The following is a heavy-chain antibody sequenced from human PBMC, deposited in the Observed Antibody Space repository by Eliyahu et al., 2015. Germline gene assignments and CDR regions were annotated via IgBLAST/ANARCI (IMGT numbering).Heavy chain of an antibody. J-gene: IGHJ4*02. CDR3: ARGRVRGVPSY. V-gene: IGHV4-34*01. Sequence: QVQLQQWGAGLLKPSETLSLTCAVYGGSFSGYYWSWIRQPPGKGLEWIGEINHSGSTNYNPSLKSRVTISVDTSKNQFSLKLSSVTAADTAVYYCARGRVRGVPSYWGQGTLVTVSS. CDR2: INHSGST. D-gene: IGHD3-10*01. CDR1: GGSFSGYY.